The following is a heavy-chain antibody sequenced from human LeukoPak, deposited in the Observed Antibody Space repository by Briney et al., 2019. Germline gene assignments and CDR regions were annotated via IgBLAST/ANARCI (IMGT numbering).Heavy chain of an antibody. CDR1: AGTFSSYA. J-gene: IGHJ3*02. D-gene: IGHD2-2*01. CDR3: ARPTPYCSSTSCDAVDAFDI. Sequence: SVKVSCKASAGTFSSYAISWVRQAPGQGLEWMGGIISIFGTANYAQKFQGRVTITTDESTSTAYMELSSLRSEDTAVYYCARPTPYCSSTSCDAVDAFDIWGQGTMVTVSS. CDR2: IISIFGTA. V-gene: IGHV1-69*05.